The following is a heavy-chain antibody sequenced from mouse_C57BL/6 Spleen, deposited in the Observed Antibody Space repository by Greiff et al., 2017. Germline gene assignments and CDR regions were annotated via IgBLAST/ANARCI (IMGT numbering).Heavy chain of an antibody. CDR3: AMDGYDGFAY. CDR1: GYAFSSSW. J-gene: IGHJ3*01. V-gene: IGHV1-82*01. Sequence: QVQLQQSGPELVKPGASVKISCKASGYAFSSSWMNWVKQRTGKGLEWIGRIYPGDGDTNYNGKFKGKATLTADKSSSTAYMQLSSLTSEDSAVFFCAMDGYDGFAYWGQGTLVTVSA. D-gene: IGHD2-2*01. CDR2: IYPGDGDT.